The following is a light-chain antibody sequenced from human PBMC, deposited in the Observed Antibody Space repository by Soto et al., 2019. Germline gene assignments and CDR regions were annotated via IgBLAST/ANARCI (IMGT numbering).Light chain of an antibody. Sequence: EIVMTQSPATLSVSPGGIATLSFRASQSISDTLAWYQQKPGQAPRLLIYSASRGATGFPARFSGSGSGTDFTLTINSLQAEDCAVYYCQQYYNWPRTFGQGTRLEIK. J-gene: IGKJ5*01. CDR3: QQYYNWPRT. CDR1: QSISDT. CDR2: SAS. V-gene: IGKV3-15*01.